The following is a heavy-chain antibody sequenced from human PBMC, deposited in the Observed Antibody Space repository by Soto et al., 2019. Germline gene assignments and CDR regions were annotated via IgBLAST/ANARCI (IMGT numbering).Heavy chain of an antibody. CDR1: GGTFSSYA. J-gene: IGHJ6*02. CDR2: IIPIFGTA. V-gene: IGHV1-69*01. CDR3: ARDQDCSGGSCYSHYYGMDV. Sequence: QVQLVQSGAEVKKPGSSVKVSCKASGGTFSSYAISWVRQAPGQGLEWMGGIIPIFGTANYAQKFQGRVTITADESTSTAYMELSSLRSEDTAVYYCARDQDCSGGSCYSHYYGMDVWGQGTTVTVSS. D-gene: IGHD2-15*01.